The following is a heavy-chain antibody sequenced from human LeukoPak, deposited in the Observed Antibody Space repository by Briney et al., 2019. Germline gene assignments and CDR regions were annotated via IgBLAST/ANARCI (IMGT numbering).Heavy chain of an antibody. CDR1: GFTFSSYW. J-gene: IGHJ5*02. CDR2: MNSDGSST. Sequence: GGSLRLSCEASGFTFSSYWMHWVRQAPGKGLVWVSRMNSDGSSTSHADSVKGRFTLSRDNAKNTLYLQMNSLRAEDTAVYYCARDGSYYYGSGRFDPWGQGTLVTVSS. D-gene: IGHD3-10*01. CDR3: ARDGSYYYGSGRFDP. V-gene: IGHV3-74*01.